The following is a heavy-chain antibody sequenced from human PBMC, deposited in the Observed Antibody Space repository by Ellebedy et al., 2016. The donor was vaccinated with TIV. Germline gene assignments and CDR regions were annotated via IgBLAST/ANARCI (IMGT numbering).Heavy chain of an antibody. D-gene: IGHD4-23*01. Sequence: GGSLRLSXAASGFTFSSYAMHWVRQAPGKGLEWVAVISYDGSNKYYADSVKGRFTISRDNSKNTLYLQMNSLRAEDTAVYYCAKELDYGGNSNYWGQGTLVTVSS. J-gene: IGHJ4*02. V-gene: IGHV3-30-3*01. CDR1: GFTFSSYA. CDR3: AKELDYGGNSNY. CDR2: ISYDGSNK.